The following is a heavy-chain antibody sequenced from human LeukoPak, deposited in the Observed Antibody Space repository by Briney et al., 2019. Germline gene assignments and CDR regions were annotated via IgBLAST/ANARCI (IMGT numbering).Heavy chain of an antibody. CDR1: GGTFSSYA. D-gene: IGHD2-2*01. CDR2: IIPIFGTA. J-gene: IGHJ3*02. V-gene: IGHV1-69*05. Sequence: SVKVSCKASGGTFSSYAISWVRQAPGQGLEWMGRIIPIFGTANYAQKFQGRVTITTDESTSTAYMELSSLRFEDTAVYYCASTGTLGYCSSTSCFDDAFDIWGQGTMVTVSS. CDR3: ASTGTLGYCSSTSCFDDAFDI.